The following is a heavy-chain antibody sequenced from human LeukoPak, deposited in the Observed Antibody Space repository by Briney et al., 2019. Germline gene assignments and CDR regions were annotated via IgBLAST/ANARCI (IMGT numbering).Heavy chain of an antibody. CDR2: IKQDGSEK. CDR1: GFTFSSYW. D-gene: IGHD6-13*01. Sequence: GGSLRLSCAASGFTFSSYWMSWVRQAPGKGLEWVANIKQDGSEKYYVDSVKGRFTISRDNAKNSLYLQMNSLRAEDTAVYYCARELRIAAAGTSRWGQGTLVTVSS. J-gene: IGHJ4*02. CDR3: ARELRIAAAGTSR. V-gene: IGHV3-7*01.